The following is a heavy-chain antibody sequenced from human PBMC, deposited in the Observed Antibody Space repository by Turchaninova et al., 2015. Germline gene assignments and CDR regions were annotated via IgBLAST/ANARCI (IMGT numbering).Heavy chain of an antibody. CDR3: VRVRYGSGWFDR. CDR1: GFTLSDYY. V-gene: IGHV3-72*01. D-gene: IGHD2-15*01. J-gene: IGHJ5*02. CDR2: IRKKIDSYTT. Sequence: EEQLVESGGGLVQPGGSLRLSCAAFGFTLSDYYMDWVRQAPGKGMEWVGRIRKKIDSYTTEYAASVKGRFTISRDDSKNLMSLQMNILKTEDTAVYYCVRVRYGSGWFDRWGQGTLVTVSS.